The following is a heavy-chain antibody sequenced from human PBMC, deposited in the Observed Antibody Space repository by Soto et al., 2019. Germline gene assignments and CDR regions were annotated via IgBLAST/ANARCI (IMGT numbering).Heavy chain of an antibody. D-gene: IGHD1-26*01. CDR1: GGTFSSYA. J-gene: IGHJ5*02. V-gene: IGHV1-69*13. CDR3: ARSFNGSGSYSGTSLVNWFDP. Sequence: PSVKVSCKASGGTFSSYAISWVRQAPGQGLEWMGGIIPIFGTANYAQKFQGRVTITADESTSTAYMELSSLRSEDTAGYYCARSFNGSGSYSGTSLVNWFDPWGQGTLVTVSS. CDR2: IIPIFGTA.